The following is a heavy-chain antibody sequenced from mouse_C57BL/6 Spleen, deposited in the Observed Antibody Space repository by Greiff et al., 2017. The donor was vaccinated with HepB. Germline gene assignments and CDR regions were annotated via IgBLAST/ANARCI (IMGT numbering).Heavy chain of an antibody. D-gene: IGHD2-1*01. CDR2: IHPNSGST. CDR3: AREGGNYEEDYFDY. V-gene: IGHV1-64*01. J-gene: IGHJ2*01. CDR1: GYTFTSYW. Sequence: VQLQQSGAELVKPGASVKLSCKASGYTFTSYWMHWVKQRPGQGLEWIGMIHPNSGSTNYNEKFKSKATLTVDKSSSTAYMQLSSLTSEDSAVYYCAREGGNYEEDYFDYWGQGTTLTVSS.